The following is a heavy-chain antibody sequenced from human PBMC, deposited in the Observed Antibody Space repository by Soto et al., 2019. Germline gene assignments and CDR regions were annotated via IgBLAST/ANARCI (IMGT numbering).Heavy chain of an antibody. CDR2: INPNSGGT. Sequence: ASVKVSCKASGYTFTGYYMHWVRQAPGQGLEWMGWINPNSGGTNYAQKFQGRVTMTRDTSISTAYMELSRLRSDDTAVYAGARSRLYYYDSSGHRYYFDYWGQGTLVTVSS. CDR1: GYTFTGYY. J-gene: IGHJ4*02. V-gene: IGHV1-2*02. CDR3: ARSRLYYYDSSGHRYYFDY. D-gene: IGHD3-22*01.